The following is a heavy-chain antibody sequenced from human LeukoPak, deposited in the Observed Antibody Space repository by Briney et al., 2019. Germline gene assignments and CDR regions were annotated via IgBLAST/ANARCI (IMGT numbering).Heavy chain of an antibody. CDR1: GYSISTSYY. CDR3: ARRGRDGYNWVSKIWYFDL. J-gene: IGHJ2*01. V-gene: IGHV4-38-2*02. Sequence: PSETLSLTCTVSGYSISTSYYWGWIRQPPGKGLEWIGSIYHSGNTYYNPSLKSRVTISVDTSKNQFSLKLSSVTAADTAVYYCARRGRDGYNWVSKIWYFDLWGRGTLVTVSS. D-gene: IGHD5-24*01. CDR2: IYHSGNT.